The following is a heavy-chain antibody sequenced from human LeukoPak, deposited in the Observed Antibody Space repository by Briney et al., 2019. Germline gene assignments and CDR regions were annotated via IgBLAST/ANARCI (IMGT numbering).Heavy chain of an antibody. J-gene: IGHJ6*03. CDR2: ISSSGSTI. CDR1: GFTFSDYY. Sequence: GGSLRLSCAASGFTFSDYYMSWIRQAPGKGLEWVSYISSSGSTIYYADSVKGRFTISRDNSRNTLYLQMNSLKTENTAVYYCARDDRGADGIMDVWGKGTTVIVSS. V-gene: IGHV3-11*04. CDR3: ARDDRGADGIMDV. D-gene: IGHD1-26*01.